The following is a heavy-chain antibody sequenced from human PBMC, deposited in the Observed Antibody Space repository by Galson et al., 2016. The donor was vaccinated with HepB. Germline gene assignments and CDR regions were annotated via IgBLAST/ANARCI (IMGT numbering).Heavy chain of an antibody. CDR1: GYSFTSYW. Sequence: QSGAEVKKPGESLKISCKGSGYSFTSYWIGWVRQMPGKGLEWMGTIYPGDSETRYSTSFQGQVNISADKSINTAYRQWSSLKPSDTAMYYCARQAGYYSSGYFDYWGQGTLVTVSS. CDR2: IYPGDSET. D-gene: IGHD3-9*01. J-gene: IGHJ4*02. CDR3: ARQAGYYSSGYFDY. V-gene: IGHV5-51*01.